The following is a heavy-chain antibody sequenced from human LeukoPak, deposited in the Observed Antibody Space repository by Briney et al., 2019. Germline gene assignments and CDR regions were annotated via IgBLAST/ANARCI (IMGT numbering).Heavy chain of an antibody. D-gene: IGHD6-19*01. CDR2: IYDSGGI. J-gene: IGHJ4*02. Sequence: SETLSLSCTVSGGSISSSCWSWIRQPPGKGLEWIGHIYDSGGINYNPSLKNRVTISVDTSKNEFYVKLNSVTAADTAVYFCARQYTSAWAPFDYWGQGALVTVSS. V-gene: IGHV4-59*08. CDR3: ARQYTSAWAPFDY. CDR1: GGSISSSC.